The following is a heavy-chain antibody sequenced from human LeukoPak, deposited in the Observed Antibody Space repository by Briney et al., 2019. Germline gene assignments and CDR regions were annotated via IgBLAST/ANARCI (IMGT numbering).Heavy chain of an antibody. Sequence: GGSLRLSCAASGFTVSSNYMSRVRQAPGKGLEWVSVIYSGGSTYYADSVKGRFTISRDSSKNTLYLQMNSLRAEDTGVYYCAKSSTSQRGYYGMDVRGQGTTVTVSS. V-gene: IGHV3-53*01. D-gene: IGHD6-25*01. CDR2: IYSGGST. CDR3: AKSSTSQRGYYGMDV. J-gene: IGHJ6*02. CDR1: GFTVSSNY.